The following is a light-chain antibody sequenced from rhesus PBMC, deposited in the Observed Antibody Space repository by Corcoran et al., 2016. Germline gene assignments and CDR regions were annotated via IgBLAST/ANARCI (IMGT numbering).Light chain of an antibody. CDR1: QSVSRY. V-gene: IGKV3S9*01. Sequence: EIVMTQSPATLSLSPGERATLSCRASQSVSRYVAWYQQKPEKAPRLLINGASSRATCIPDRFSGSGSGTDVPLTISSLEPEVFAFYYCQQYSNWPFTFDPGTKLDIK. CDR2: GAS. J-gene: IGKJ3*01. CDR3: QQYSNWPFT.